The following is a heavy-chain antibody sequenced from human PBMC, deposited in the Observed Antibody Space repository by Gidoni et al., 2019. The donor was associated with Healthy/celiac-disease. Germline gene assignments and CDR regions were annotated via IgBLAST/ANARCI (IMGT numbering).Heavy chain of an antibody. CDR1: GFTFSSYA. Sequence: EVQLLESGGGLVQPGGSLRLSCAASGFTFSSYAMSWVRPAPGKALEWVSAISGSGGSTYYADSVKGRFTISRDNSKNTLYLQMNSLRAEDTAVYYCAKAPQRNPYSSSSFLARKNWFDPWGQGTLVTVSS. CDR2: ISGSGGST. J-gene: IGHJ5*02. CDR3: AKAPQRNPYSSSSFLARKNWFDP. D-gene: IGHD6-6*01. V-gene: IGHV3-23*01.